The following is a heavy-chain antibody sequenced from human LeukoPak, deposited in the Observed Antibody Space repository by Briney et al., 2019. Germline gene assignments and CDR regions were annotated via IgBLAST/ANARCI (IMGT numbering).Heavy chain of an antibody. CDR3: ARDEGYYGSGVDGN. J-gene: IGHJ4*02. V-gene: IGHV1-2*06. Sequence: GASVKVSCKASGYTFTGYYIHWVRQAPGQGLEWMVRINPNSGGTNYAQKFQGRVTMTRDTSISTAYMELSRLRSDDTAVYYCARDEGYYGSGVDGNWGQGTLVTVSS. CDR2: INPNSGGT. CDR1: GYTFTGYY. D-gene: IGHD3-10*01.